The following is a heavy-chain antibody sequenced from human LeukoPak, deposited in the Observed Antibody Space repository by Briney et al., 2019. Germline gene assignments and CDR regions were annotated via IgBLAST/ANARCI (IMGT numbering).Heavy chain of an antibody. D-gene: IGHD6-19*01. CDR1: GYTFIDYG. CDR3: ARTSSGWS. CDR2: ISGYTGDT. J-gene: IGHJ4*02. V-gene: IGHV1-18*01. Sequence: ASVKVSCKTSGYTFIDYGISWVRQAPGQGLEWVGWISGYTGDTESAQNFRDRITMTTDTSTSTAYLELRSLTSDDTAVYYCARTSSGWSWGRGTQVTVSS.